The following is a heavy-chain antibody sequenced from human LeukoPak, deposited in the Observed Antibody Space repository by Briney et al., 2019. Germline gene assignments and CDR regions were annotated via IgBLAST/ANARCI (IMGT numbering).Heavy chain of an antibody. CDR2: IYYSGST. Sequence: PSETLSLSCTVPGGSISSGGYYWSWLRQHPGKGLEWIGYIYYSGSTYYNPSLKSRVTISVDTSKNQFSLKLSSVTAADTAVYYCARKSSRYSPFDYWGQGTLVTVSS. V-gene: IGHV4-31*03. D-gene: IGHD5-12*01. CDR3: ARKSSRYSPFDY. CDR1: GGSISSGGYY. J-gene: IGHJ4*02.